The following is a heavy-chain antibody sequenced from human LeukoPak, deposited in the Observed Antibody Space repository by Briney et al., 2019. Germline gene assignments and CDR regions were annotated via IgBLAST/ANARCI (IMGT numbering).Heavy chain of an antibody. Sequence: GGSLRLSCAASGFTFSSYRMNWVRQAPGKGLEWVSSISSSYNSIYYADSVKGRFTISRDNAKNSLYLQTNNVRAEDTALYYCARDLEAWSYGYEGFDYWGQGTLVTVSS. V-gene: IGHV3-21*01. D-gene: IGHD3-16*01. J-gene: IGHJ4*02. CDR3: ARDLEAWSYGYEGFDY. CDR2: ISSSYNSI. CDR1: GFTFSSYR.